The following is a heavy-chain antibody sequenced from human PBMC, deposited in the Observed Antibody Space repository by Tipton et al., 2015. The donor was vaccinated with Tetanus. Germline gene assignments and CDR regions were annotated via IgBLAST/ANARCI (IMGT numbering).Heavy chain of an antibody. J-gene: IGHJ3*02. CDR3: ARVAVLDPSYYAFDI. Sequence: TLSLTCTVSGGSISSGGYYWSWIRQHPGKGLEWIGYIYYSGSTYYNPSLKSRVTISVDTSKNQFSLKLSSVTAADTAVYYCARVAVLDPSYYAFDIWGQGTMVTVSS. CDR1: GGSISSGGYY. D-gene: IGHD3/OR15-3a*01. CDR2: IYYSGST. V-gene: IGHV4-31*03.